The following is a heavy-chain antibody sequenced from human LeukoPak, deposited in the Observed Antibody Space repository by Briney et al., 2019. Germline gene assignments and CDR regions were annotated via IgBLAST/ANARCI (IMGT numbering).Heavy chain of an antibody. Sequence: GGSLRLSCAASGFTFDDYTMHWVRQAPGKGLEWVSLITWDGGSTDYADSVKGRFTISRDNSKNSLYLQMNSLRTEDTALYYCAKDMIELRYFDWSLDYWGQGTLVTVSS. V-gene: IGHV3-43*01. J-gene: IGHJ4*02. CDR1: GFTFDDYT. CDR2: ITWDGGST. CDR3: AKDMIELRYFDWSLDY. D-gene: IGHD3-9*01.